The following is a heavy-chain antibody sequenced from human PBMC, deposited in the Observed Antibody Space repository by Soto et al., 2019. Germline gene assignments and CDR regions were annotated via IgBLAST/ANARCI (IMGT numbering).Heavy chain of an antibody. CDR2: IDPSDSYI. Sequence: PGESLKISCTGSGYGFTGHRINWVRQMPGKGLEWMGTIDPSDSYITYSPSFQGRVTISVDNSIRTAYLQWSSLKASDTAIYYCTRSRMTTLPNWFDPWGQGTLVTVSS. J-gene: IGHJ5*02. CDR3: TRSRMTTLPNWFDP. CDR1: GYGFTGHR. D-gene: IGHD4-17*01. V-gene: IGHV5-10-1*01.